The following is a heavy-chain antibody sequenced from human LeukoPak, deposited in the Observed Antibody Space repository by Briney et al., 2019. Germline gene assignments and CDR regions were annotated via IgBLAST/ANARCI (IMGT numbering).Heavy chain of an antibody. CDR2: ISTTSTYI. CDR1: GFSLSSYD. V-gene: IGHV3-21*01. J-gene: IGHJ5*02. Sequence: GGSLRLSCAASGFSLSSYDMNWVRQAPGKGLEWVSSISTTSTYIYYRYSVKGRFTVSRDNAENSLYLQMNSLRAEDTAVYYCARGRSSWYRVLYNWFDPWGQGTLVTVSS. D-gene: IGHD6-13*01. CDR3: ARGRSSWYRVLYNWFDP.